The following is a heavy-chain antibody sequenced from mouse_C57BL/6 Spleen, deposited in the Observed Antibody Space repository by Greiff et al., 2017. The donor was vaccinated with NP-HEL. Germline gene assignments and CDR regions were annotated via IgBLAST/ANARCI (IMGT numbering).Heavy chain of an antibody. CDR3: ARQDWEGIFDY. CDR1: GFTFSDYG. CDR2: ISSGSSTI. Sequence: EVKVVESGGGLVKPGGSLKLSCAASGFTFSDYGMHWVRQAPEKGLEWVAYISSGSSTIYYADTVKGRFPISRANAKNTLFLKMTSLRSEDTAMYYGARQDWEGIFDYWGQGTTLTVSS. D-gene: IGHD4-1*01. V-gene: IGHV5-17*01. J-gene: IGHJ2*01.